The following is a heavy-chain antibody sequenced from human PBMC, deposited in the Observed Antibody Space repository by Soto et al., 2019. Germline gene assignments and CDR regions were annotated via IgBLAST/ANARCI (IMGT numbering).Heavy chain of an antibody. V-gene: IGHV1-3*01. CDR2: INAGNGST. CDR1: GYTFTSYA. Sequence: ASVKVSCKASGYTFTSYAMHWVRQAPGQRLEWMGWINAGNGSTKYSQKFQGRVTITRDASASTAYMELSSLRSEDTAVYYCASADYFDYWGQGTLVTVSS. CDR3: ASADYFDY. J-gene: IGHJ4*02.